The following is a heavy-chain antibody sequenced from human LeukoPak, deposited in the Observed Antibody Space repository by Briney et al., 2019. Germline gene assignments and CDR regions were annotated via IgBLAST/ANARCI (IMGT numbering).Heavy chain of an antibody. CDR3: ARGYDYVWGSYRYTVFDY. Sequence: ASVKVSCKASGYTFTSYAMNWVRQAPGQGLEWMGWINTNTGNPTYAQGFTGRFVFSLDTSVSTAYLQISSLTAEDTAVYYCARGYDYVWGSYRYTVFDYWGQGTLVTVSS. J-gene: IGHJ4*02. D-gene: IGHD3-16*02. V-gene: IGHV7-4-1*02. CDR1: GYTFTSYA. CDR2: INTNTGNP.